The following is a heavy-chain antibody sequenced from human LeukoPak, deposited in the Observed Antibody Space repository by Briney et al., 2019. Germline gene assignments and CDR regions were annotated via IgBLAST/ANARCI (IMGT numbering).Heavy chain of an antibody. J-gene: IGHJ5*02. CDR2: IIPIFGVT. V-gene: IGHV1-69*13. CDR3: ARVPPYCPTTSCYAPFDH. Sequence: ASVKVSCKASGYTFTSCGISWVRQAPGQGLEWVGGIIPIFGVTTYAQAFQDRVTITADESTGTAYMELSSLTSDDTAVYYCARVPPYCPTTSCYAPFDHWGQGTLVTVSS. D-gene: IGHD2-2*01. CDR1: GYTFTSCG.